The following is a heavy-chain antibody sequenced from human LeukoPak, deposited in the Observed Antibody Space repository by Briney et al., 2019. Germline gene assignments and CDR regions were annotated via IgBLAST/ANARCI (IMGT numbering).Heavy chain of an antibody. V-gene: IGHV3-30*02. CDR1: GFTFSTYG. Sequence: GGSLRLSCAASGFTFSTYGLHWVRQAPGKGLEWVAFIRYDGNSKYYADSVKGRFTISRDNSKNTLYLQMNSLRVEDTALYYCAKDAEHYGSGSFDYWGQGTVVTVSS. D-gene: IGHD3-10*01. J-gene: IGHJ4*02. CDR2: IRYDGNSK. CDR3: AKDAEHYGSGSFDY.